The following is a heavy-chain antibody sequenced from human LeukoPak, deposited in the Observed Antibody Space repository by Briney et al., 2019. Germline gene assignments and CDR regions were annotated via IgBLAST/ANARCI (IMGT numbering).Heavy chain of an antibody. Sequence: GGSLRLSCAASGFTFSSYEMNWVRQVPGKGLEWVSSISRTSTYIYYADSVKGRFTISRDNAKNSVHLQMASLRDEDTAVYYCARDPDYYGSGTYFNHYFDYWGQGTLVTVSS. CDR1: GFTFSSYE. CDR2: ISRTSTYI. V-gene: IGHV3-21*01. D-gene: IGHD3-10*01. J-gene: IGHJ4*02. CDR3: ARDPDYYGSGTYFNHYFDY.